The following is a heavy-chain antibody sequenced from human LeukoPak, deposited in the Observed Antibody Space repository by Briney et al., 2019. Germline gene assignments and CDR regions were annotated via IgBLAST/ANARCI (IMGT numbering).Heavy chain of an antibody. V-gene: IGHV4-34*01. CDR3: ARSQLQLDYYGMDV. CDR2: INHSGST. CDR1: GGSFTGYY. J-gene: IGHJ6*02. Sequence: SETLSLTCAVYGGSFTGYYWSWIRQPPGAGPEWIGEINHSGSTNYNPSLKSRVTISVDTSKNQFSLKLSSRTAADTAVYYCARSQLQLDYYGMDVWGQGTTVTVSS. D-gene: IGHD4-11*01.